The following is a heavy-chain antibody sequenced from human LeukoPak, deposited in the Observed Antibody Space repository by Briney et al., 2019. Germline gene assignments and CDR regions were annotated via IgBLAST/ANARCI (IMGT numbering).Heavy chain of an antibody. CDR1: GYTFTSYY. CDR2: IKPSDGST. Sequence: ASVKVSCKASGYTFTSYYMHWVRQAPGQGLEWMGIIKPSDGSTSYAQNFQGRVTMTTDTSTSTAYMELRSLRSDDTAVYYCARTGYCSSTSCHDAFDIWGQGTMVTVSS. CDR3: ARTGYCSSTSCHDAFDI. V-gene: IGHV1-46*01. D-gene: IGHD2-2*01. J-gene: IGHJ3*02.